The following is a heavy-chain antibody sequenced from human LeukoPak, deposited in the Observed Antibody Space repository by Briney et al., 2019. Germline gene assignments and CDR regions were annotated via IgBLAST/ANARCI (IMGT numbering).Heavy chain of an antibody. D-gene: IGHD7-27*01. V-gene: IGHV1-2*06. CDR2: INSDNGGT. CDR3: ARDLSSTSNWEFDY. CDR1: GYTFTAYF. J-gene: IGHJ4*02. Sequence: GASVKLSCKASGYTFTAYFIHWVRQGPGQGLEWMGRINSDNGGTTYAQTFQGRVTMTRDTSISTAYMELSRLTSDDTAVYYCARDLSSTSNWEFDYWGQGSLVTVSS.